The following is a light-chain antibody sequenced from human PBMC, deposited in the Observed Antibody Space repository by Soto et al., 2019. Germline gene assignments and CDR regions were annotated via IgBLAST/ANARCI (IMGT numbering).Light chain of an antibody. Sequence: SYELTQPPSVSVAPGKTATITCGGNNIGSESVHWYQQRPGQAPVLVISYDSDRPSGIPERFSGSNSGNTATLTISRVEAGDEADYYCQVWGTNVVFGGGTQLTVL. CDR2: YDS. CDR3: QVWGTNVV. CDR1: NIGSES. V-gene: IGLV3-21*04. J-gene: IGLJ2*01.